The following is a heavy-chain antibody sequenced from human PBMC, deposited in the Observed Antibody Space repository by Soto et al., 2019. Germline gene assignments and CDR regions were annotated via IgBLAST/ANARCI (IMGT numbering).Heavy chain of an antibody. CDR1: SDSISSYY. CDR3: ARGTSWQLPFDY. J-gene: IGHJ4*02. V-gene: IGHV4-59*01. CDR2: ISYSGST. Sequence: PSETLSLTCTFSSDSISSYYWSWIRQPPGKRLEWIGYISYSGSTDYNPSLKSRVTISGDTSKNQFSLKVSSVTAADTAVYYCARGTSWQLPFDYWGQGTLVTVSS. D-gene: IGHD6-13*01.